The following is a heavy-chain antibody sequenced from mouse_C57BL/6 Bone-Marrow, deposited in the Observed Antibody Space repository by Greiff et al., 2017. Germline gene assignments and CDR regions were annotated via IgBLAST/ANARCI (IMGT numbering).Heavy chain of an antibody. CDR3: ARGYDYGYAMDY. V-gene: IGHV1-39*01. D-gene: IGHD2-4*01. J-gene: IGHJ4*01. CDR2: IKPNYGTT. CDR1: GYSFTDSN. Sequence: EVKLVESGPELVKPGASVKISCKASGYSFTDSNMNWVKQSNGKSLAWIGVIKPNYGTTSYNQKLTGKATLTVDPSSSTVYMQRNSLTSEDSAVYYGARGYDYGYAMDYWGQGTSVTVSS.